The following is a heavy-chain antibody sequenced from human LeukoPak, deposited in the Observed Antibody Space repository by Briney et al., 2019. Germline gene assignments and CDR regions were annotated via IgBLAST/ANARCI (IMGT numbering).Heavy chain of an antibody. Sequence: PGGSLRLSCAASGFTFDDYAMHWVRQAPGKGLEWVSLISWDGGSTYYADSVKGRFTISRDNSKNSLYLQMNSLRAEDTALYYCAKEGGGGSRYYYYYYMDVWGKGTTVTVSS. J-gene: IGHJ6*03. V-gene: IGHV3-43D*03. CDR2: ISWDGGST. D-gene: IGHD3-16*01. CDR3: AKEGGGGSRYYYYYYMDV. CDR1: GFTFDDYA.